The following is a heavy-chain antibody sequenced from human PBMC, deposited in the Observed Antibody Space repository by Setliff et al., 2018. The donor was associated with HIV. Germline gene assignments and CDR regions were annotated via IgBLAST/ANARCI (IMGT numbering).Heavy chain of an antibody. Sequence: SETLSLTCTVSGGSISSGGYYWSWIRQHPGKGLEWIGYIYYSGSTYYNPSLKSRVTISVDTSKNQFSLKLSSVTAADTAVYYCARGVYLEYSSPRWFDPWGQGTLVTVSS. V-gene: IGHV4-31*03. J-gene: IGHJ5*02. CDR1: GGSISSGGYY. CDR2: IYYSGST. CDR3: ARGVYLEYSSPRWFDP. D-gene: IGHD6-6*01.